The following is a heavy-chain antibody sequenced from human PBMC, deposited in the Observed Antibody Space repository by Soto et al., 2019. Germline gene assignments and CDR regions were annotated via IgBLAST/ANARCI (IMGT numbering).Heavy chain of an antibody. CDR2: IYHSGST. Sequence: SETLSLTCAVSSGSISSSNWWSWVRQPPGKGLEWIGEIYHSGSTNYNPSLKSRVTISVDKSKNQFSLKLSSVTAADTAVYYCARMVVLQYRFKWFVPWGQGTLVTVFS. CDR1: SGSISSSNW. D-gene: IGHD4-4*01. J-gene: IGHJ5*02. CDR3: ARMVVLQYRFKWFVP. V-gene: IGHV4-4*02.